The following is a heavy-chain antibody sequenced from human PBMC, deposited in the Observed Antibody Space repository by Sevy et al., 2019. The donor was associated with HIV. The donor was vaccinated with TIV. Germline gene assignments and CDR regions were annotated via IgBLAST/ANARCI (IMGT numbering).Heavy chain of an antibody. CDR2: INPNSGGT. D-gene: IGHD3-10*01. V-gene: IGHV1-2*02. CDR3: ARVNGGRFGESHYYYGMDV. Sequence: ASVKVSCKASGYTFTGYYMHWVRQAPGQGLEWMGWINPNSGGTNYAQKFQGRVTMTRDTSISTAYMELSRLRSDDTAVYYCARVNGGRFGESHYYYGMDVWGQGTTVTVSS. J-gene: IGHJ6*02. CDR1: GYTFTGYY.